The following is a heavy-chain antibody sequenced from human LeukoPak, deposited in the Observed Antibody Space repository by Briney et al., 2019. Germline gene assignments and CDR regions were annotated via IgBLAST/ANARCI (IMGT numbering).Heavy chain of an antibody. Sequence: GGSLRLSCAASGFIFSTYAMHWVRQAPGKGLEWVAVISYTGSDKFYADSVKGRFTISRDNSENTLYLQMNSLRAEDTAVYYCARSGGWLHYFDFWGQGTLVTVSS. J-gene: IGHJ4*02. D-gene: IGHD6-19*01. CDR3: ARSGGWLHYFDF. V-gene: IGHV3-30*04. CDR1: GFIFSTYA. CDR2: ISYTGSDK.